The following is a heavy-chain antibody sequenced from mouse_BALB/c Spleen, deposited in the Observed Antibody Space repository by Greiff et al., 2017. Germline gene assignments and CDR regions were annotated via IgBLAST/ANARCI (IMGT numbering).Heavy chain of an antibody. CDR3: ARRYGNYLYAMDY. V-gene: IGHV5-12-2*01. D-gene: IGHD2-10*02. Sequence: DVMLVESGGGLVQPGGSLKLSCAASGFTFSSYTMSWVRQTPEKRLEWVAYISNGGGSTYYPDTVKGRFTISRDNAKNTLYLQMSSLKSEDTAMYYCARRYGNYLYAMDYWGQGTSVTVSS. J-gene: IGHJ4*01. CDR1: GFTFSSYT. CDR2: ISNGGGST.